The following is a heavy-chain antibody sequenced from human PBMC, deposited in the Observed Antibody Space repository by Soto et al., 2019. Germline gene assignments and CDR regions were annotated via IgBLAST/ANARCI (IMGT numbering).Heavy chain of an antibody. D-gene: IGHD3-10*01. CDR1: GYTFTTYN. Sequence: QVQLVQSGAEVRKPGASVKVSCKASGYTFTTYNMHWVRQAPGQGLEWMGVINPSVGSTSYAQKFQGRVTMTRDTSTSTVYMELSSLRSEATAVYYCARAGAGHFDSWGQGTLVTVSS. CDR3: ARAGAGHFDS. CDR2: INPSVGST. J-gene: IGHJ4*02. V-gene: IGHV1-46*01.